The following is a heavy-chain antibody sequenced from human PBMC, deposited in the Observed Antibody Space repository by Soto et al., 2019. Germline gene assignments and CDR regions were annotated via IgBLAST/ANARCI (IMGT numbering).Heavy chain of an antibody. J-gene: IGHJ6*02. Sequence: SETLSLTCAVSGGSISSADYYWSWIRQTPGKGLEWIGHIFYSGTTYYNPSLKSRLTISVDTSKNHFSLRLTSVTAADTAVYYCARDLWVEPELYYYGMDVWGQGTTVTVSS. V-gene: IGHV4-30-4*01. CDR1: GGSISSADYY. D-gene: IGHD1-1*01. CDR3: ARDLWVEPELYYYGMDV. CDR2: IFYSGTT.